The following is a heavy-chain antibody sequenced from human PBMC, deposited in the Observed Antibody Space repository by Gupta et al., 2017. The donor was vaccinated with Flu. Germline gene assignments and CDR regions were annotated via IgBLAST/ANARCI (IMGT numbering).Heavy chain of an antibody. Sequence: EVQLVQSGAEVKTPGESLRISCKGSGYSFTSYWISWVRQMPGKGLEWMGRIDPSDSYTNYSPSFQGHVTISADKSISTAYLQWSSLKASDTAMYYCARQGYNFWSGYYHPFDYWGQGTLVTVSS. D-gene: IGHD3-3*01. CDR3: ARQGYNFWSGYYHPFDY. V-gene: IGHV5-10-1*01. CDR1: GYSFTSYW. CDR2: IDPSDSYT. J-gene: IGHJ4*02.